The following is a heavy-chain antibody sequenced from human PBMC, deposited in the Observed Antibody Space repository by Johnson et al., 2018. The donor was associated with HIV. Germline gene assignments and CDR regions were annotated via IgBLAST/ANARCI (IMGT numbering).Heavy chain of an antibody. Sequence: VQLVESGGGLIQPGGSLRLSCAASGFTVSSNYMSWVRQAPGKGLEWVSVIYSGGSTYYADSVKGRFTISRDNSKNTLYLQMNSLRAEDTAVYYCARDGWLPQDAVDIWGQGTMVTVSS. V-gene: IGHV3-53*01. CDR2: IYSGGST. D-gene: IGHD3-22*01. J-gene: IGHJ3*02. CDR1: GFTVSSNY. CDR3: ARDGWLPQDAVDI.